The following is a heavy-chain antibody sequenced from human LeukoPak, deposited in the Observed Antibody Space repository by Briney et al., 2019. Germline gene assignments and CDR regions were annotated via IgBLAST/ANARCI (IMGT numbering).Heavy chain of an antibody. CDR1: GGSFSGYY. J-gene: IGHJ5*02. Sequence: PSETLSLTCAVYGGSFSGYYWSWIRQPPGKGLEWIGEINHSGSTNYNPSLKSRVTISLDTSKNQSSLKLSSVTAADTAVYYCARASRGQLLRNTNWCYPWGQGTLVTVSS. CDR2: INHSGST. CDR3: ARASRGQLLRNTNWCYP. D-gene: IGHD2-15*01. V-gene: IGHV4-34*01.